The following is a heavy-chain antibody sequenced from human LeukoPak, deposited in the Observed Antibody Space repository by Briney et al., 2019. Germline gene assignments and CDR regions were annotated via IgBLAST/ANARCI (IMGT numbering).Heavy chain of an antibody. CDR3: ARQGYCSGGTCYSRWFDP. J-gene: IGHJ5*02. CDR2: IDPSDSYT. CDR1: GYSFTSYW. D-gene: IGHD2-15*01. V-gene: IGHV5-10-1*01. Sequence: GESPKISCKGSGYSFTSYWISWVRQMPGKGLEWMGRIDPSDSYTKYNPPFQGHVTISADKSTSTAYLQWSSLKASDTAMYYCARQGYCSGGTCYSRWFDPWGQGTLVTVSS.